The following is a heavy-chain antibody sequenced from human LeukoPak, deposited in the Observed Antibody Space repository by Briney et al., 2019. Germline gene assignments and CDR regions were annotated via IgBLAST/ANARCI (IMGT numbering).Heavy chain of an antibody. CDR3: ASSRGAGTPYYYYYMDV. CDR1: GGTFSSYA. CDR2: IIPIFGTA. V-gene: IGHV1-69*05. Sequence: SVKVSCKASGGTFSSYAISWVRQAPGQGLEWMGRIIPIFGTANYAQKFQGRVAITTDESTSTAYMELSSLRSEDTAVYYCASSRGAGTPYYYYYMDVWGKGTTVTVSS. J-gene: IGHJ6*03. D-gene: IGHD1-1*01.